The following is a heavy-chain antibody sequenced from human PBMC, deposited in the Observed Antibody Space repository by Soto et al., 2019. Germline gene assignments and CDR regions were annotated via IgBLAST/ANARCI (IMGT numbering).Heavy chain of an antibody. Sequence: PSETLSLTCTVSGGSVSSGSYYWSWIRQPPGKGLEWIGYIYYSGSTNYNPSLKSRVTISVDTSKNQFSLKLSSVTAADTALYYCARQRTTVVTQAYFDYWGQGALVTVSS. CDR1: GGSVSSGSYY. CDR2: IYYSGST. J-gene: IGHJ4*02. V-gene: IGHV4-61*01. CDR3: ARQRTTVVTQAYFDY. D-gene: IGHD2-21*02.